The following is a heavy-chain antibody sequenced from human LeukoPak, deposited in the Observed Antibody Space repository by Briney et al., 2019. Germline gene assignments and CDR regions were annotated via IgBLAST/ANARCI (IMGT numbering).Heavy chain of an antibody. CDR2: ITSGGDYI. V-gene: IGHV3-21*01. D-gene: IGHD3-9*01. CDR3: ARGHYDVLAASYKWTPDY. J-gene: IGHJ4*02. Sequence: PGGSVRLSCAASGFTFNTFNMNWVRQAPGKGLEWVSSITSGGDYIYYADSVKGRFTTSRDNAKISLSLQLNSLRVEDTAVYYCARGHYDVLAASYKWTPDYWGQGTLVTVSS. CDR1: GFTFNTFN.